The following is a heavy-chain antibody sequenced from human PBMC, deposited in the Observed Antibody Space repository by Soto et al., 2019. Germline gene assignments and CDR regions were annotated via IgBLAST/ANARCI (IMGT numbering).Heavy chain of an antibody. CDR2: IWYDGSNK. D-gene: IGHD1-26*01. J-gene: IGHJ4*02. Sequence: GGSLRLSCAASGFTFSSYGMHWVRQAPGKGLEWVAVIWYDGSNKYYADSVKGRFTISRDNSKNTLYLQMNSLRAEDTAVYYCARDGSLVGATTWVDYWGQGTLVTVSS. V-gene: IGHV3-33*01. CDR1: GFTFSSYG. CDR3: ARDGSLVGATTWVDY.